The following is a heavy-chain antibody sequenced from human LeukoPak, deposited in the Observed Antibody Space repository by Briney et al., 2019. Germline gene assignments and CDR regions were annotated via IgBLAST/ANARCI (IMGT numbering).Heavy chain of an antibody. CDR1: GFTFSSYG. J-gene: IGHJ4*02. V-gene: IGHV3-30*02. D-gene: IGHD2-2*01. CDR2: IRYDGSNK. Sequence: PGGSLRLSCAASGFTFSSYGMHWVRQAPGKGLEWVAFIRYDGSNKYYADSVKGRFTTSRDNSKNTLYLQMNSLRAEDTAVYYCAKDGLAEDIVVVPAAIKYPLFDYWGQGTLVTVSS. CDR3: AKDGLAEDIVVVPAAIKYPLFDY.